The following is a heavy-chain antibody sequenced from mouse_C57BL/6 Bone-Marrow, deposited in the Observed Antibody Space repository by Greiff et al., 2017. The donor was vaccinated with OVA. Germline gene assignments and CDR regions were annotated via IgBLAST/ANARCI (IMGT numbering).Heavy chain of an antibody. CDR1: GYTFTDYE. CDR2: IDPETGGT. D-gene: IGHD2-4*01. V-gene: IGHV1-15*01. J-gene: IGHJ3*01. Sequence: VQLQESGAELVRPGASVTLSCKASGYTFTDYEMHWVKQTPVHGLEWIGAIDPETGGTAYNQKFKGKAILTADKSSSTAYMELRSLTSEDSAVYYCTRGRLRRPAWFAYWGQGTLVTVSA. CDR3: TRGRLRRPAWFAY.